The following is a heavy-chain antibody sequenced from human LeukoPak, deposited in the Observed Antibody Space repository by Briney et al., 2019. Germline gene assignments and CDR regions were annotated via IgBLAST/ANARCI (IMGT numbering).Heavy chain of an antibody. V-gene: IGHV3-74*01. CDR1: GFTFSSYW. J-gene: IGHJ5*02. D-gene: IGHD4-17*01. CDR2: INTDGSST. CDR3: ARGVNGDSRFDP. Sequence: GGSLRLSCAASGFTFSSYWMHWVRQTPGKGLVWVSRINTDGSSTTYADSVKGRFTISRDNAKNTLYLQMNSLRAEDTAVYYCARGVNGDSRFDPWGQGTLVTVSS.